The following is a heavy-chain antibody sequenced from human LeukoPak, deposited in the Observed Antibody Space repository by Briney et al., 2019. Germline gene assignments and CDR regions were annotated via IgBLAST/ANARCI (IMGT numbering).Heavy chain of an antibody. V-gene: IGHV3-23*01. Sequence: GGSLRLSCAASGFTFSSYGMSWVRQAPGKRLERVSTISGSAYNTYYADSVKGRFTISRDNSANTHYLQMNSLRAEDTALYYCAKHSGSYFIYYVDSWGQGTPVTVSS. CDR1: GFTFSSYG. D-gene: IGHD1-26*01. CDR2: ISGSAYNT. J-gene: IGHJ4*02. CDR3: AKHSGSYFIYYVDS.